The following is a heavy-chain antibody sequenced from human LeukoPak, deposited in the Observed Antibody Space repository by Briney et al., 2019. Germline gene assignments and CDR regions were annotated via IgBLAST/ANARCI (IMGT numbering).Heavy chain of an antibody. J-gene: IGHJ5*02. D-gene: IGHD6-6*01. CDR3: ARDPVSIAARFEWFGP. CDR1: GYTFTSYD. Sequence: ASVKVSCKASGYTFTSYDINWVRQATGQGLEWMGWINPNSGGTNYAQKFQGRVTMTRDTSISTAYMELSRLRSDDTAVYYCARDPVSIAARFEWFGPWGQGTLVTVSS. CDR2: INPNSGGT. V-gene: IGHV1-2*02.